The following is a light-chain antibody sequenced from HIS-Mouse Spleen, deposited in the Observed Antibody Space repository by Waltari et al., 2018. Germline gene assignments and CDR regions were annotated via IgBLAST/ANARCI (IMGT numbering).Light chain of an antibody. J-gene: IGLJ2*01. V-gene: IGLV3-10*01. CDR3: YSTDSSGNHRV. CDR1: ALPKKY. Sequence: SYELTQPPSVSVSPGQTARTTCSGAALPKKYAYWYQQKSGQAPVLVIYEDSQQPSGIPERFSGSSSGTMATLTISGAQVEDEADYYCYSTDSSGNHRVFGGGTKLTVL. CDR2: EDS.